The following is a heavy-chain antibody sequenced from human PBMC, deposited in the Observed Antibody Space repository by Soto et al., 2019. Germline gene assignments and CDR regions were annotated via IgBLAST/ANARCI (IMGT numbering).Heavy chain of an antibody. CDR3: ARGVVSGFEHWYFDL. CDR2: FTPKFWTA. V-gene: IGHV1-69*01. Sequence: QVQLVQSGAEVKKPGSSVKVSCRASGVSFTDHGISWLRQAPGQGLEWIGGFTPKFWTANYAPKFQGRVSITADESKTTALVTLSSLRPEDTAVYFCARGVVSGFEHWYFDLWGRGTLITVSS. CDR1: GVSFTDHG. D-gene: IGHD5-12*01. J-gene: IGHJ2*01.